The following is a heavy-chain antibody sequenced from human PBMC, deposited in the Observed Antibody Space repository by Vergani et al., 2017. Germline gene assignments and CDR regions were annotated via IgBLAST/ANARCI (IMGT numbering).Heavy chain of an antibody. D-gene: IGHD3-9*01. J-gene: IGHJ4*02. V-gene: IGHV3-23*01. Sequence: EVQLLESGGNLIQPGGSLRLSCGASGFTFSSYAMTWVRLAPGKGLQWVSAISGSGGSTYYADSVKGRFTISRDNSKNTLYLQMNSLRAEDTAVYYCAKDPWGYFDWPLDYFDYWGQGTLVTVSS. CDR3: AKDPWGYFDWPLDYFDY. CDR2: ISGSGGST. CDR1: GFTFSSYA.